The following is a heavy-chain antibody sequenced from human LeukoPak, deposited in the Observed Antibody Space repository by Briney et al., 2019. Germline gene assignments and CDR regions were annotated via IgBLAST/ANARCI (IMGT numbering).Heavy chain of an antibody. CDR3: AKRITTYFDY. CDR2: ITTKGDGT. D-gene: IGHD2/OR15-2a*01. CDR1: GFTFYVYG. V-gene: IGHV3-23*01. J-gene: IGHJ4*02. Sequence: GGSLRLSCAASGFTFYVYGTSGARHAPGKGLEWVSTITTKGDGTSYADSVKGRFTISRDNSKKTLYLQMNSLRAEDTALYFCAKRITTYFDYWGGGTLVSVSS.